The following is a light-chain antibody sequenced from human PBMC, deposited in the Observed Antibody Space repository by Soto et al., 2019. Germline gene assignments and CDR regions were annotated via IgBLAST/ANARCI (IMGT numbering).Light chain of an antibody. CDR2: GAS. J-gene: IGKJ2*01. V-gene: IGKV3-15*01. Sequence: EIVMTQSPATLSVXPGERXXXSCRASQSVSSNLAWYQQKPGQAPRLLIYGASTRATGIPARFSGSGSGTEFTLTISSLQSEDFVVYYCQQYNNWPLYTFGQGTKLEIK. CDR1: QSVSSN. CDR3: QQYNNWPLYT.